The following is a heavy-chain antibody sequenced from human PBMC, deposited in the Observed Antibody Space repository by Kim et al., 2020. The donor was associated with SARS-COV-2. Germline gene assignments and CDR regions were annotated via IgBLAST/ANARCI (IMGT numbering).Heavy chain of an antibody. CDR2: IYYSGST. J-gene: IGHJ5*02. D-gene: IGHD6-6*01. Sequence: SETLSLTCTVSGGSISSYYWSWIRQPPGKGLEWIGYIYYSGSTNYNPSLKSRVTISVDTSKNQFSLKLSSVTAADTAVYYCARGGSSSSSFWFDPWGQGTLVTVSS. CDR1: GGSISSYY. V-gene: IGHV4-59*01. CDR3: ARGGSSSSSFWFDP.